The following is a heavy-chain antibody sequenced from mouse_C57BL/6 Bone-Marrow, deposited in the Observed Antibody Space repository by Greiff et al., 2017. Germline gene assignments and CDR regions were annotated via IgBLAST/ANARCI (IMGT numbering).Heavy chain of an antibody. CDR1: GYTFTSYW. CDR2: IYPGSGST. CDR3: ARSIATVVEGYAMDY. V-gene: IGHV1-55*01. J-gene: IGHJ4*01. D-gene: IGHD1-1*01. Sequence: QVQLQQPGAELVKPGASVKMSCKASGYTFTSYWITWVKQRPGQGLEWIGDIYPGSGSTNYNEKFKSKATLTVDTSSSTAYMQLSSLTSEDSAVYYCARSIATVVEGYAMDYWGQGTSVTVSS.